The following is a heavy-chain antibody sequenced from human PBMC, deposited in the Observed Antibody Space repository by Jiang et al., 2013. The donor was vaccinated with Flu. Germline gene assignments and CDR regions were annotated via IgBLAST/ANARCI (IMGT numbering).Heavy chain of an antibody. Sequence: QLVESGGGVVQPGGSLRLSCAASGFTFSSYGMHLVRQAPGKGLEWVAFIRFDGTNKYYADSVKGRFTISRDNSKNTLYVQMNSLRVEDTAVYYCAKDSRPTPLFYYYGMDVWGQGTTVTVSS. CDR2: IRFDGTNK. V-gene: IGHV3-30*02. CDR3: AKDSRPTPLFYYYGMDV. J-gene: IGHJ6*02. CDR1: GFTFSSYG.